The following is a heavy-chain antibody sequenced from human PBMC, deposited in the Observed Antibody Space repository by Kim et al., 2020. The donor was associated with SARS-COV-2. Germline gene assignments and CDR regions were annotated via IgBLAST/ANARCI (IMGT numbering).Heavy chain of an antibody. Sequence: GGSLRLSCSASGFTFSSYAMHWVRQAPGKGLEYVSAISSNGGSTYYADSVKGRFTISRDNSKNTLYLQMSSLRAEDTAVYYCVKYDFWSGYPNPGFDYWGQGTLVTVSS. D-gene: IGHD3-3*01. CDR2: ISSNGGST. CDR3: VKYDFWSGYPNPGFDY. J-gene: IGHJ4*02. CDR1: GFTFSSYA. V-gene: IGHV3-64D*09.